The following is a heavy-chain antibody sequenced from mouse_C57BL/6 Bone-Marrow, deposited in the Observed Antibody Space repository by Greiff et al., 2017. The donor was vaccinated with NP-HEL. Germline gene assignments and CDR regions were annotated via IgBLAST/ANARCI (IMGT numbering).Heavy chain of an antibody. CDR1: GFTFSDYY. D-gene: IGHD2-1*01. J-gene: IGHJ4*01. CDR3: ARGGYGNRYYAMDY. Sequence: EVMLMESGGGLVQPGGSLKLSCAASGFTFSDYYMYWVRQTPEKRLEWVAYISNGGGSTYYPDTVKGRFTISRDNAKNTLYLQMSRLKSEDTAMYYCARGGYGNRYYAMDYWGQGTSVTVSS. CDR2: ISNGGGST. V-gene: IGHV5-12*01.